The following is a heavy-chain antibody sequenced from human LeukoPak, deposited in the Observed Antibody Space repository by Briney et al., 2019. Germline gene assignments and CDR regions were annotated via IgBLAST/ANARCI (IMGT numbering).Heavy chain of an antibody. CDR1: GGSFSGYY. J-gene: IGHJ4*02. CDR3: ARHYDFWSGYYRGWDY. Sequence: SETLSLTCAVYGGSFSGYYWSWIRQPPGKGLEWIGEINHSGSTNYNPSLKSRVTISVDTSKSQFSLKLSSVTAADTAVYYCARHYDFWSGYYRGWDYWGQGTLVTVSS. CDR2: INHSGST. V-gene: IGHV4-34*01. D-gene: IGHD3-3*01.